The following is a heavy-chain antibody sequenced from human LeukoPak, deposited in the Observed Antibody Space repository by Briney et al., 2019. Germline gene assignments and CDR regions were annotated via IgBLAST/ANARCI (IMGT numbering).Heavy chain of an antibody. J-gene: IGHJ5*02. CDR3: GRGGGGPRWLNP. D-gene: IGHD6-25*01. Sequence: SETLSLTCTVSGGSISNYWSWIRQPAGKGLEWIGRINTSGSSNYNPPLRSRVTMSVDTSKNQFSLNQSSVTAADEAVYYFGRGGGGPRWLNPWGQGTLVTVSS. CDR1: GGSISNY. V-gene: IGHV4-4*07. CDR2: INTSGSS.